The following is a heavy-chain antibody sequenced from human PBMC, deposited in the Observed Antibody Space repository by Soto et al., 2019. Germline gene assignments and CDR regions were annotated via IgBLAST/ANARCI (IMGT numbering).Heavy chain of an antibody. J-gene: IGHJ4*02. D-gene: IGHD1-26*01. V-gene: IGHV3-11*01. CDR1: GFNFSDFY. CDR3: ASQLQGSRRKYYFHF. Sequence: PGGSLRLSCAASGFNFSDFYISWIRQSPGKGLEWVSFISGTGGTIYYAESVKGRFTISRDNAQNSLDLQMNSLRDEDTAIYYCASQLQGSRRKYYFHFWGQGTLVTVSS. CDR2: ISGTGGTI.